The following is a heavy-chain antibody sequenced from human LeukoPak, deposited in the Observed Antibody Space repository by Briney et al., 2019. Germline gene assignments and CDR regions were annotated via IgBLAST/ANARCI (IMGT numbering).Heavy chain of an antibody. D-gene: IGHD6-13*01. Sequence: PSETLSLTCTVSGGSISSSSYYWGWIRQPPGKGLEWIGSIYYSGSTYYNPSLKSRVTISVDTSKNQFSLKLSSVTAADTAVYYCARASSQQLVYYWGQGTLVTVSS. CDR3: ARASSQQLVYY. V-gene: IGHV4-39*07. CDR2: IYYSGST. CDR1: GGSISSSSYY. J-gene: IGHJ4*02.